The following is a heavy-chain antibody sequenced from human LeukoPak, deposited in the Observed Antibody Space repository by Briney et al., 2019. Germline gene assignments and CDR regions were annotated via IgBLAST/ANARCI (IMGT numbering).Heavy chain of an antibody. J-gene: IGHJ4*02. CDR2: INPNSGGT. CDR3: ARARALVRGGVSVPRPTYYFDY. V-gene: IGHV1-2*02. Sequence: ASVKVSCKASGYTFTGYYMHWVRQAPGQGLEWMGWINPNSGGTNYAQKFQGRVTMTRDTSISTAYMELSRLRSDDTAVYYCARARALVRGGVSVPRPTYYFDYWGQGTLVTVSS. CDR1: GYTFTGYY. D-gene: IGHD3-10*01.